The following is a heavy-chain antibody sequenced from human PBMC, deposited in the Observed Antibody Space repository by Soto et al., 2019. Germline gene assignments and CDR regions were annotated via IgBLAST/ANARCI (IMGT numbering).Heavy chain of an antibody. J-gene: IGHJ4*02. CDR2: INHSGST. Sequence: QVQLQQWGAGLLKPSETLSLTCAVYGGSFSGYYWSWIRQPPGKGLEWIGEINHSGSTNYNPSLKSRVTISEDTSKNQFSLKLSSVTAADTAVYYCARGLVPAASHCFDYWGQGTLVTVSS. V-gene: IGHV4-34*01. D-gene: IGHD2-2*01. CDR3: ARGLVPAASHCFDY. CDR1: GGSFSGYY.